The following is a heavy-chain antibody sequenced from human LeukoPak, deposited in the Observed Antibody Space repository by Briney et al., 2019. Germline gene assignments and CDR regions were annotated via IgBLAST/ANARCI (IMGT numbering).Heavy chain of an antibody. CDR1: GGSISSYY. Sequence: PSETLSLTCTVSGGSISSYYWSWIRQPPGKGLEWIGYIYYSGSTNYNPSLKSRVTISVDTSRNQFSLRLRSVTAADTAVYYCARVTGYMIEDYFDYWGQGTLVTVSS. CDR3: ARVTGYMIEDYFDY. V-gene: IGHV4-59*01. D-gene: IGHD3-22*01. J-gene: IGHJ4*02. CDR2: IYYSGST.